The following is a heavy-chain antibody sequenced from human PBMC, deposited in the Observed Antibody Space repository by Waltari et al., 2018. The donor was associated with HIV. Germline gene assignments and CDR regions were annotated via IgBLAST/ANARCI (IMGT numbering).Heavy chain of an antibody. J-gene: IGHJ6*02. CDR3: ARDSGLYGTYSHGMDV. Sequence: QVQLQESGPGLVKPSQTLSLTCTVSGGSVSSDSHYWSWIRQHPGKGLEWIGYIYYSVSTYYSPYLKSRVIISIDTSQNQFSLGLTSVTAADTAVYYCARDSGLYGTYSHGMDVWGQGTTVTVSS. D-gene: IGHD4-17*01. CDR1: GGSVSSDSHY. CDR2: IYYSVST. V-gene: IGHV4-31*03.